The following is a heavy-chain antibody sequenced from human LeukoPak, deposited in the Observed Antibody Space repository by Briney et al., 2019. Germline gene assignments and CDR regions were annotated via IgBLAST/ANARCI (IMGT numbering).Heavy chain of an antibody. CDR1: GYTFNKYG. CDR3: ARDPSNTSGYRAYHDY. Sequence: ASVKVSCKASGYTFNKYGISWVRQAPGQGLEWMGWISCYNGDTRYAQKFQGRVTMTTDTSTSTVYMELRSLRSDDTAVYYCARDPSNTSGYRAYHDYWGQGALVTVSS. CDR2: ISCYNGDT. D-gene: IGHD2-2*01. J-gene: IGHJ4*02. V-gene: IGHV1-18*01.